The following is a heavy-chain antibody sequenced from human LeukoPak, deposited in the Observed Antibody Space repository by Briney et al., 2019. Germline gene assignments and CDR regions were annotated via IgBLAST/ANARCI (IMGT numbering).Heavy chain of an antibody. CDR2: INPNSGGT. CDR3: ARDRSWAIFGVVIMYYFDY. J-gene: IGHJ4*02. D-gene: IGHD3-3*01. V-gene: IGHV1-2*02. CDR1: GYTFTGYY. Sequence: GASVKVSCKASGYTFTGYYMHWVRQAPGQGLEWMGWINPNSGGTNYAQKFQGRVTMTRDTSISTAYMELSRLRSDDTAVYYCARDRSWAIFGVVIMYYFDYWGQGTLATVSS.